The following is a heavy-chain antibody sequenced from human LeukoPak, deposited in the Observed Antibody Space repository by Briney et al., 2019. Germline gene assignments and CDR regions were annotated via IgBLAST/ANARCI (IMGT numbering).Heavy chain of an antibody. V-gene: IGHV4-61*02. CDR1: GGSISSGSYY. CDR2: IYTSGST. Sequence: PSETLSLTCTVSGGSISSGSYYWSWIRQPAGKGLEWIGRIYTSGSTNYNPSLKSRVTISVDTSKNQFSLKLSSVTAADTAVYYCARVSGSYAFDIWGQGTMVTVSS. D-gene: IGHD1-26*01. CDR3: ARVSGSYAFDI. J-gene: IGHJ3*02.